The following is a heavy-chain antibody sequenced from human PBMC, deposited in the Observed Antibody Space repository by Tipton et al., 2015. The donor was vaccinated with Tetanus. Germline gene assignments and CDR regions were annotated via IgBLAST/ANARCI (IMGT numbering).Heavy chain of an antibody. CDR2: ITWNSGSH. CDR1: GFTFDDYA. Sequence: SLRLSCIASGFTFDDYAMHWVRQAPGKGLEWVAGITWNSGSHNYADSVKGRFTISRDNAQNSLYLQKHNLTVEDTALYYCAKNFLSYIDHWGQGTLVTVSS. J-gene: IGHJ4*02. CDR3: AKNFLSYIDH. V-gene: IGHV3-9*01. D-gene: IGHD2-2*02.